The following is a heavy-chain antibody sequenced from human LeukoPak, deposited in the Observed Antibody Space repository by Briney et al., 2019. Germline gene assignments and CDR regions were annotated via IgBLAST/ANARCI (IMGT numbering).Heavy chain of an antibody. CDR1: GFTVSTYY. J-gene: IGHJ4*02. Sequence: GGSLTLSCAPSGFTVSTYYMTWVRQPPGKGLECVSVIYSGGSTYYADSVKGRFTVSRDNSKNTLYLKMNTLRAEDTAMYYCARGLGYCTSTTCLLPFGYWGQGTLVTVSS. CDR3: ARGLGYCTSTTCLLPFGY. D-gene: IGHD2-2*01. CDR2: IYSGGST. V-gene: IGHV3-53*03.